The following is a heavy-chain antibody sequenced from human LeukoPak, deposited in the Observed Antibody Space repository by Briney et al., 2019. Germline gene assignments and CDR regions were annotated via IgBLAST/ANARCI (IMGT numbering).Heavy chain of an antibody. Sequence: GGSLRLSCAASGFTFSSYSMNWVRQAPGKGLEWASYISSSSSTIYYADSVKGRFTISRDNAKNSLYLQMNSLRDEDTAVYYCARVVRFLEWLYQDYWGQGTLVTVSS. J-gene: IGHJ4*02. CDR2: ISSSSSTI. D-gene: IGHD3-3*01. CDR3: ARVVRFLEWLYQDY. V-gene: IGHV3-48*02. CDR1: GFTFSSYS.